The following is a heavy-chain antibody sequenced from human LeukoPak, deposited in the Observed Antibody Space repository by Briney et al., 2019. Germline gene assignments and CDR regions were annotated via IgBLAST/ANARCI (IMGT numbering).Heavy chain of an antibody. CDR3: ARDLHYYDSSGYDY. V-gene: IGHV4-4*07. CDR2: IYTSGST. CDR1: GGSISNYY. D-gene: IGHD3-22*01. J-gene: IGHJ4*02. Sequence: SETLSLTCTVSGGSISNYYWSWIRLPAGKGLEWIGRIYTSGSTNYNPSLKSRVTMSVDTSKNQFSLKLSSVTAADTAVYYCARDLHYYDSSGYDYWGQGTLVTVSS.